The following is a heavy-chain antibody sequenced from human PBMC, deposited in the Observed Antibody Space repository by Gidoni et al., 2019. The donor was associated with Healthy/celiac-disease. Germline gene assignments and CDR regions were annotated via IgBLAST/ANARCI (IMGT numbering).Heavy chain of an antibody. Sequence: QVQQQESGPGRVKPPATLSLACTGPGGSISSYYWSWIRQPPGKGLEWIAYIYYSGSTNYNPSLKSRVTISVDTSKTQFSLNLSSVTAADPAVYYCARAEAYNWFAPWGQGTLVTVSS. J-gene: IGHJ5*02. V-gene: IGHV4-59*01. CDR3: ARAEAYNWFAP. CDR2: IYYSGST. CDR1: GGSISSYY.